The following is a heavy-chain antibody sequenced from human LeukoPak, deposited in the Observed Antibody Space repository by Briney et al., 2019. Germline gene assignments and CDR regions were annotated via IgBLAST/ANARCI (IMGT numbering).Heavy chain of an antibody. V-gene: IGHV4-34*01. J-gene: IGHJ5*02. CDR1: GGSFSGFY. CDR2: INHSGST. D-gene: IGHD2-15*01. Sequence: PSETLSLTCAVYGGSFSGFYWSWIRQPPGKGLEWIGEINHSGSTNYNPSLKRRVTISVDTSKNQFSLKLSSVTAADTAVYYCARVPIGCSGGICYSPRTRRWFDPWGQGTLVTVSS. CDR3: ARVPIGCSGGICYSPRTRRWFDP.